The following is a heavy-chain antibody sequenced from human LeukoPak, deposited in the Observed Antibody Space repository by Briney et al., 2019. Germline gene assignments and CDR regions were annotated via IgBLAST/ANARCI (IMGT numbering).Heavy chain of an antibody. CDR2: IYSGGST. CDR3: ARGPTIPSLVY. D-gene: IGHD4/OR15-4a*01. CDR1: GLIVSNND. J-gene: IGHJ4*02. V-gene: IGHV3-53*01. Sequence: GGSLRLSCAASGLIVSNNDMNWVRQAPGKGLEWVSLIYSGGSTYYADSVKGRFTISRDNSKNTLYLQMNSLRAEDTAVYYCARGPTIPSLVYWGQGTLVTVSS.